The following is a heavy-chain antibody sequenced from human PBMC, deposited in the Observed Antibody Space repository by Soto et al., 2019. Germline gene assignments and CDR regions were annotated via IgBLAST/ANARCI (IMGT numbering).Heavy chain of an antibody. J-gene: IGHJ4*02. CDR3: AVGMAKTLDY. Sequence: QVQLQESGPGLVKPSETLSLTCTVSGGSISPYYWNWIRQSPGKGLEWIGYMYHSGDTIYNPSLRSRVTISEDTSKTQFSLRLSSVTAADTAVYYCAVGMAKTLDYWGQGTLVTVSS. CDR1: GGSISPYY. CDR2: MYHSGDT. V-gene: IGHV4-59*01. D-gene: IGHD5-12*01.